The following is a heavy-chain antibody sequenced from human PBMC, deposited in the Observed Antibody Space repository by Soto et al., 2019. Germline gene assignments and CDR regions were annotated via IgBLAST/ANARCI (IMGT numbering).Heavy chain of an antibody. V-gene: IGHV3-66*01. CDR1: GFTVSSNY. J-gene: IGHJ4*02. CDR2: IYSGGST. D-gene: IGHD6-19*01. CDR3: ACGYSSAWYIY. Sequence: EVQLVDSGGGLVQPGGSLRLSCAASGFTVSSNYMSWVRQAPGKGLEWVSVIYSGGSTYYADSVKGRFTISRDNSKNTRYLQMNSLRAEDTAMYYCACGYSSAWYIYWGQGTLVTVSS.